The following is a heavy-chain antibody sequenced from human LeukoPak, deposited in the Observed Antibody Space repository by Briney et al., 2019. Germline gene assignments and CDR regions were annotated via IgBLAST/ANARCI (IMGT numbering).Heavy chain of an antibody. CDR1: GFTFSSYA. CDR3: AREKPTYYYDSSGPMGYYYYYYGMDV. CDR2: ISYDGSNK. Sequence: PGGSLRLSCAASGFTFSSYAMRWVRQAPGKGLEWVAVISYDGSNKYYADSVKGRFTISRDNSKNTLYLQMNSLRAEDTAVYYCAREKPTYYYDSSGPMGYYYYYYGMDVWGQGTTVTVSS. J-gene: IGHJ6*02. V-gene: IGHV3-30*04. D-gene: IGHD3-22*01.